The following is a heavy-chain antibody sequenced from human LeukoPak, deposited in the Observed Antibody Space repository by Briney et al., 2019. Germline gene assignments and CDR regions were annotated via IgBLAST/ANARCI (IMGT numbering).Heavy chain of an antibody. CDR2: ISGSGGST. V-gene: IGHV3-23*01. CDR3: AKIGAAGRLNWFDP. J-gene: IGHJ5*02. D-gene: IGHD6-13*01. CDR1: GFTLSSYA. Sequence: GGSLRLSCAASGFTLSSYAMSWVRQAPGKGLEWVSAISGSGGSTYYADSVKGRFTISRDNSKNTLYLQMNSLRAEDTAVYYCAKIGAAGRLNWFDPWGQGTLVTVSS.